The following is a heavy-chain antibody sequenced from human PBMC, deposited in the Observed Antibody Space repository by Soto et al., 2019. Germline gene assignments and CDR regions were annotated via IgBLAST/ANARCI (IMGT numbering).Heavy chain of an antibody. CDR1: GFTFSSYG. Sequence: ESGGGVVQPGRSLRLSCAASGFTFSSYGMHWVRQAPGKGLEWVAVISYDGSNKYYADSVKGRFTISRDNSKNTLYLQMNSLRAEDTAVYYCAKGDCSTCGMDVWGQGTTVTVSS. CDR3: AKGDCSTCGMDV. V-gene: IGHV3-30*18. D-gene: IGHD2-21*02. CDR2: ISYDGSNK. J-gene: IGHJ6*02.